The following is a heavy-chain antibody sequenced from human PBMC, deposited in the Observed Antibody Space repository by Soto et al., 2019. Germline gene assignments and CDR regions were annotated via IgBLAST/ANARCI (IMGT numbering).Heavy chain of an antibody. CDR1: GFTFSDYY. CDR3: AREIAVAGTHNFDY. V-gene: IGHV3-11*06. Sequence: LRLSCAASGFTFSDYYMSWIRQAPGKGLEWVSYISSSSSYTNYADSVKGRFTISRDNAKNSLYLQMNSLRAEDTAIYYCAREIAVAGTHNFDYWGQGTLVTVSS. CDR2: ISSSSSYT. J-gene: IGHJ4*02. D-gene: IGHD6-19*01.